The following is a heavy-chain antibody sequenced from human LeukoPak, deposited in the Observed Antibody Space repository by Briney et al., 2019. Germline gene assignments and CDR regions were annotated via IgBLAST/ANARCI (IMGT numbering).Heavy chain of an antibody. V-gene: IGHV4-59*01. Sequence: SETLSLTCTVSGGSISSYYWSWIRQPPGKGLEWIGYIYYSGSTSYNPSLKSRVTISVDTSKNQFSLKLSSVTAADTAVYYCARDRKDSGDSYSYYYYYGMDVWGQGTTVTVSS. CDR1: GGSISSYY. CDR3: ARDRKDSGDSYSYYYYYGMDV. D-gene: IGHD2-15*01. CDR2: IYYSGST. J-gene: IGHJ6*02.